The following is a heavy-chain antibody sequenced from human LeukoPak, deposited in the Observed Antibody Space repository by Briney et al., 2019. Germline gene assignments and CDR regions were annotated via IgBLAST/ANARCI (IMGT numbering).Heavy chain of an antibody. CDR3: ARRIAVAGAFFDY. D-gene: IGHD6-13*01. V-gene: IGHV3-74*01. CDR1: GFTFTSYW. Sequence: GGSLRLSCVASGFTFTSYWMHWVRQAPGKGLVWVSRINGDGSRTEYVDSVKGRFTISRDNAKNTVHLQMNSLRAEDTAVYYCARRIAVAGAFFDYWGQGTLVTVSS. J-gene: IGHJ4*02. CDR2: INGDGSRT.